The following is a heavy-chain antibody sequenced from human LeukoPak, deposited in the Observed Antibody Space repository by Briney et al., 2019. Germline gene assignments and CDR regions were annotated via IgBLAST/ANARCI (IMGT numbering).Heavy chain of an antibody. Sequence: SETLSLTCAVSGYSISSGYYWGWIRQPPGKGLEWIGSIYHSGSTYYNPSLKSRVTISVDTSKNQFSLKLSSVTAADTAVYYCASIAISTVTTAPDYWGQGTLVTVSS. V-gene: IGHV4-38-2*01. J-gene: IGHJ4*02. CDR1: GYSISSGYY. D-gene: IGHD4-17*01. CDR2: IYHSGST. CDR3: ASIAISTVTTAPDY.